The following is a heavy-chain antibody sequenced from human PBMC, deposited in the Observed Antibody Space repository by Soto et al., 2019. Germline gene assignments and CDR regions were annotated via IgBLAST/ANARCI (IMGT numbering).Heavy chain of an antibody. CDR2: ISYDGSNK. D-gene: IGHD3-22*01. CDR3: ASEYKAYYYDSSGYSDY. J-gene: IGHJ4*02. Sequence: QVQLVESGGGVVQPGRSLRLSCAASGFTFSSYAMHWVRQAPGKGLEWVAVISYDGSNKYYADSVKGRFTISRDNSKNTLYLQMNSLRAEDTAVYYCASEYKAYYYDSSGYSDYWGQGTLVTVSS. V-gene: IGHV3-30-3*01. CDR1: GFTFSSYA.